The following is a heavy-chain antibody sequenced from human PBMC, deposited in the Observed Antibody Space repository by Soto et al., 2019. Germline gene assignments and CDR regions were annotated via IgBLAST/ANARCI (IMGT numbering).Heavy chain of an antibody. CDR2: INHSGST. Sequence: SETLSLTCAVYGGSFSGYYWSWIRQPPGKGLEWIGEINHSGSTNYNPSLKSRVTISVDTSKNQSSLKLSSVTAADTAVYYCARGARYDFWSLGYDYYYRHVWGKGTTLTVSS. CDR3: ARGARYDFWSLGYDYYYRHV. V-gene: IGHV4-34*01. J-gene: IGHJ6*03. CDR1: GGSFSGYY. D-gene: IGHD3-3*01.